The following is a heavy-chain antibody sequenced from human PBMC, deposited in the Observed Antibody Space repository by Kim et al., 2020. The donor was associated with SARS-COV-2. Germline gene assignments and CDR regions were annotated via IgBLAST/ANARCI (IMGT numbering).Heavy chain of an antibody. V-gene: IGHV1-69*13. CDR3: ARVVDYGGNRGYNWFDP. D-gene: IGHD4-17*01. CDR1: GGTFSSYA. J-gene: IGHJ5*02. CDR2: IIPIFGTA. Sequence: SVKVSCKASGGTFSSYAISWVRQAPGQGLEWMGGIIPIFGTANYAQKFQGRVTITADESTSTAYMELSSLRSEDTAVYYCARVVDYGGNRGYNWFDPWGQGTLVTVSS.